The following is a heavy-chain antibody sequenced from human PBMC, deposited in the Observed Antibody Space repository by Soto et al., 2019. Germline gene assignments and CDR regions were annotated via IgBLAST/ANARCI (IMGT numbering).Heavy chain of an antibody. J-gene: IGHJ4*02. Sequence: LRLTCTVSGGTISSLDYYWSWIRKPPGKGLEWIGYIYYSGSTYYNPSLKSRLTISVDTSKNQFSLKLTSVTAADTAVFYCARGRTSISRPVDYWGQGTLVTVSS. V-gene: IGHV4-30-4*08. D-gene: IGHD3-3*02. CDR1: GGTISSLDYY. CDR2: IYYSGST. CDR3: ARGRTSISRPVDY.